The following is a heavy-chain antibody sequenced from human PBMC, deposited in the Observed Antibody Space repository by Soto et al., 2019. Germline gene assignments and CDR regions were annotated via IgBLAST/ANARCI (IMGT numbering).Heavy chain of an antibody. J-gene: IGHJ6*02. V-gene: IGHV2-70*01. D-gene: IGHD3-3*01. CDR2: IDWDDDK. CDR3: ARGGITIFGVVTHSYYCGMDV. CDR1: GFSLSTSGMC. Sequence: SGPTLVNPTQTLTLTCTFSGFSLSTSGMCVSWIRQPPGKALEWLALIDWDDDKYYSTSLKTRLTISKDTSKNQVVLTMTNMEPVDTATYYCARGGITIFGVVTHSYYCGMDVWGQGTTVTVS.